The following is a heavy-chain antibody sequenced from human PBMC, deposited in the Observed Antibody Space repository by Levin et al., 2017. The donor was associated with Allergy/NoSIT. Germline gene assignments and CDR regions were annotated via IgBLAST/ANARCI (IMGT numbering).Heavy chain of an antibody. J-gene: IGHJ6*03. CDR1: GGSISGVGYY. V-gene: IGHV4-39*01. CDR3: ARRVGTRPNYYMDV. CDR2: IYYTGST. Sequence: SETLSLTCTVSGGSISGVGYYWGWIRQPPGTGLEWIGSIYYTGSTYYNPSLKSRVIIAVDPSKNQFSLKLSSVTAADTAIYYCARRVGTRPNYYMDVWGNGITVTVSS. D-gene: IGHD5-24*01.